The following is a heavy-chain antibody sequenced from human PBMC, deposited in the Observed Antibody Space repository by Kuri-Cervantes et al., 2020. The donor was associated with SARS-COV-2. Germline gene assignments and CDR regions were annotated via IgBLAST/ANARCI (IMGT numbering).Heavy chain of an antibody. J-gene: IGHJ6*01. CDR1: GVTISNSA. D-gene: IGHD4-17*01. V-gene: IGHV1-69*13. CDR3: AIRGADYSDYPHGMNV. CDR2: IIPILGRT. Sequence: SVKVSCKASGVTISNSAIHWVRHAPGQGLEWVGGIIPILGRTYFAQRFQDRVTITADESASTAYMDLSNLTSDDTAVYYCAIRGADYSDYPHGMNVWGQGTTVTVSS.